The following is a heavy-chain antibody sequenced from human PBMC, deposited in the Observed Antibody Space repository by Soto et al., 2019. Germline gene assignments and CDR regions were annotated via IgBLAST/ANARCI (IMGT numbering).Heavy chain of an antibody. CDR3: VIYVRSGSYYVDY. CDR1: DVSTTGHH. V-gene: IGHV4-59*11. CDR2: VYSSGDT. J-gene: IGHJ4*02. Sequence: PSETVYLTCTVSDVSTTGHHCSWIRQSPGNGLEWIGYVYSSGDTNYNPSFKSRVSMTIDTSKNQFSQTLKSLTAADTAMYYCVIYVRSGSYYVDYSGLGTLVTVSS. D-gene: IGHD3-10*02.